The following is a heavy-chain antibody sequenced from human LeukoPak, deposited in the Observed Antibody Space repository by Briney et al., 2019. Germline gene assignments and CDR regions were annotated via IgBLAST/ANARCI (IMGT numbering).Heavy chain of an antibody. CDR2: ISGSGGST. CDR1: GGSISGYY. J-gene: IGHJ4*02. V-gene: IGHV3-23*01. CDR3: AKEGLLEWLLLRYFDY. D-gene: IGHD3-3*01. Sequence: PSETLSLTCAVYGGSISGYYWSWIRQAPGKGLEWVSAISGSGGSTYYADSVKGRFTISRDNSKNTLYLQMNSLRAEDTAVYYCAKEGLLEWLLLRYFDYWGQGTLVTVSS.